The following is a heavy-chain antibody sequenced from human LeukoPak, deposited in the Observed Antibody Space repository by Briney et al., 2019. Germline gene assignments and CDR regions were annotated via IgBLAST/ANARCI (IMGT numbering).Heavy chain of an antibody. D-gene: IGHD1-7*01. CDR1: GYSIRNYYY. V-gene: IGHV4-38-2*02. CDR2: IYQSGST. Sequence: SETLSLTCTVSGYSIRNYYYWGWIRQPPGKGLEWIGSIYQSGSTYYNPFLKSRVTISVDTSKNQFSLKVNSVSASDTAVYYCARAKYWNYVGYFDYWGQGTLVTVSS. J-gene: IGHJ4*02. CDR3: ARAKYWNYVGYFDY.